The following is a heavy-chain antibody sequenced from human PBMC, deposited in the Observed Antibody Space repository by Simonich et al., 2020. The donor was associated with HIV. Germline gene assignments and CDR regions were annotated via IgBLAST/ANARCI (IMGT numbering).Heavy chain of an antibody. CDR3: AKDRYSSSSGSFDY. D-gene: IGHD6-6*01. CDR1: GFTFDDYA. Sequence: EVQLVESGGGLVQPGRSLRLSCAASGFTFDDYAMHWLRQAPGKGLEWVSGISWNSGSIGYADSVKGRFTISRDNAKNSLYLQMNSLRAEDMALYYCAKDRYSSSSGSFDYWGQGTLVTVSS. J-gene: IGHJ4*02. CDR2: ISWNSGSI. V-gene: IGHV3-9*03.